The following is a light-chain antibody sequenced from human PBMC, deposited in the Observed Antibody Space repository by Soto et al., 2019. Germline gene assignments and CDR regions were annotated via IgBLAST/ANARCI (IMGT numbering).Light chain of an antibody. J-gene: IGKJ1*01. Sequence: EIVLTQSPATLSLSPGERATLSCRASQTISSYLAWYQQKPGQAPRLLIYDASNRATGIPARFSGSGSGTDFTLTISSLEPEDFAVYYCQQRYNWWTFGQGTKVKIK. CDR3: QQRYNWWT. CDR1: QTISSY. CDR2: DAS. V-gene: IGKV3-11*01.